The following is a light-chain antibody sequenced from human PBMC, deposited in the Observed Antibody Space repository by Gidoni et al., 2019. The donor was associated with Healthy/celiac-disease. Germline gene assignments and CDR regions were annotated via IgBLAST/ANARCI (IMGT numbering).Light chain of an antibody. J-gene: IGKJ1*01. CDR2: GAS. Sequence: VLTQSPATLSVSPGERATLSCRASQSVSSNLAWYQQKPGQAPRLLIYGASTRATGIPARFSGSGSGTEFTLTISSLQSEDFAVYYCQQYNNWSVTFGQGTKVEIK. CDR3: QQYNNWSVT. V-gene: IGKV3-15*01. CDR1: QSVSSN.